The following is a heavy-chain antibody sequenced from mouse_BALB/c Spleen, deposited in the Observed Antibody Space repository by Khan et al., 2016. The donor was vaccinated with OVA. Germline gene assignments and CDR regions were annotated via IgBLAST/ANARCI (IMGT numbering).Heavy chain of an antibody. CDR3: ARSNAYGYFDV. CDR2: INTYNGEP. V-gene: IGHV9-3-1*01. CDR1: GYTFTNYG. J-gene: IGHJ1*01. Sequence: QIQLVQSGPELKKPGETVKISCKASGYTFTNYGMNWVKQAPGKGLKWMGWINTYNGEPTYADDFKGRFAFSLETSASTAYLQINNLKNEDTATSFCARSNAYGYFDVWGVGTTVTVSS.